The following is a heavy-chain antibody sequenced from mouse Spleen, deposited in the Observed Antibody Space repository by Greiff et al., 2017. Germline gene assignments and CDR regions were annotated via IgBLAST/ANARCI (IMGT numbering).Heavy chain of an antibody. V-gene: IGHV1-15*01. J-gene: IGHJ3*01. CDR2: IDPETGGT. CDR1: GYTFTDYE. Sequence: VQLQQPGAELVKPGASVKLSCKASGYTFTDYEMHWVKQTPVHGLEWIGAIDPETGGTAYNQKFKGKAILTADKSSSTAYMELRSLTSEDSAVYYCTRYGNYRTWFAYWGQGTLVTVSA. D-gene: IGHD2-1*01. CDR3: TRYGNYRTWFAY.